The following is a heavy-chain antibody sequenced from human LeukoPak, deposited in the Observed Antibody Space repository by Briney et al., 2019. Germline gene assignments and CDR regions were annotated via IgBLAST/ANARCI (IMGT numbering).Heavy chain of an antibody. J-gene: IGHJ4*02. D-gene: IGHD6-13*01. CDR3: ARDPFIAAAPTGDY. Sequence: GASVKVSCKASGYTFTSYGISWVRQAPGQGLEWMGWISAYNGNTNYAQKLQGRVTMTTDTSTSRAYMELRSLRSDDTAVYYCARDPFIAAAPTGDYWGQGTLVTVSS. CDR1: GYTFTSYG. CDR2: ISAYNGNT. V-gene: IGHV1-18*01.